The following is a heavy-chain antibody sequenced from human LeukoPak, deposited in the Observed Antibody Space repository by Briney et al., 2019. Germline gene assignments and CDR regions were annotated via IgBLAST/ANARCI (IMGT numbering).Heavy chain of an antibody. CDR2: ICWNSGSI. CDR1: GFTFSSYA. D-gene: IGHD4-17*01. CDR3: AKAHYGDSHDAFDI. J-gene: IGHJ3*02. Sequence: GGSLRLSCAASGFTFSSYAMSWVRQAPGKGLEWVSGICWNSGSIGYADSVKGRFTISRDNAKNSLYLQMNSLRAEDTALYYCAKAHYGDSHDAFDIWGQGTMVTVSS. V-gene: IGHV3-9*01.